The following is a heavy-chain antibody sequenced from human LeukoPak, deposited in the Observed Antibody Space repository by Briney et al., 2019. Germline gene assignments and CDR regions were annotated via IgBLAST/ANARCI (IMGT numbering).Heavy chain of an antibody. J-gene: IGHJ4*02. Sequence: GGSLRLSCAASGFTFSSYAMSWVRQAPGKGLEWVSAISGSGGGTYYADSVKGRFTISRDNSKDTLYLQMNSLRAEDTAVYYCAKEYYYDSSGYGDYWGQGTLVTVSS. V-gene: IGHV3-23*01. CDR1: GFTFSSYA. CDR3: AKEYYYDSSGYGDY. D-gene: IGHD3-22*01. CDR2: ISGSGGGT.